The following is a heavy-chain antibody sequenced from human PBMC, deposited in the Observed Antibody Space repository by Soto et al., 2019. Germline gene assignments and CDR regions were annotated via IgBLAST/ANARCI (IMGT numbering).Heavy chain of an antibody. CDR1: GFTFSDYY. J-gene: IGHJ6*02. CDR2: ISSSSSYT. V-gene: IGHV3-11*06. CDR3: ARGLYCSSTSCFWGYYYYGMDV. D-gene: IGHD2-2*01. Sequence: GGSLRLSCAASGFTFSDYYMSWIRQAPGKGLEWVSYISSSSSYTNYADSVKGRFTISRDNAKNSLYLQMNSLRAEDTAVYYCARGLYCSSTSCFWGYYYYGMDVWGQGTTVTV.